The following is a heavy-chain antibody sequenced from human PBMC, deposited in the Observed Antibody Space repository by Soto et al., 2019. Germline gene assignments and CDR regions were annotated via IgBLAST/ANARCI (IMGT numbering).Heavy chain of an antibody. V-gene: IGHV3-15*01. CDR3: TTGWSSKDY. CDR1: GFIFSNAW. J-gene: IGHJ4*02. Sequence: GGSLRLSCAASGFIFSNAWMSWVRQAPGKGLEWVGRIKSKADGGTTNYAAPVKGRFNISRDGSKNTLYLQMNGLKTEDTAVYYCTTGWSSKDYWGQGTLVTVSS. CDR2: IKSKADGGTT. D-gene: IGHD3-3*01.